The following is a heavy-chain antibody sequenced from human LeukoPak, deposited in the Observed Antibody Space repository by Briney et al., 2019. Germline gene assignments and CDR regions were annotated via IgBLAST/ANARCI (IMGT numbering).Heavy chain of an antibody. V-gene: IGHV3-21*01. D-gene: IGHD3-22*01. CDR2: ISSSSSYI. J-gene: IGHJ4*02. Sequence: PGGSLRLSCAASGFTFSSYSMNWVRQAPGKGLEWVSSISSSSSYIYYADSVKGRFTISRDNAKNSLYLQMNSLRAEDTAVYYCATLPYYYDSSGSYYFDYWGQGTLVTVSS. CDR3: ATLPYYYDSSGSYYFDY. CDR1: GFTFSSYS.